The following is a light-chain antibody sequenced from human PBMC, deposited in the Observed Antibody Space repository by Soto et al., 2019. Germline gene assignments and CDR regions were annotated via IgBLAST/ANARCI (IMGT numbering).Light chain of an antibody. V-gene: IGKV3-11*01. CDR2: DAS. CDR3: QQRSNWPLT. CDR1: QSVSSY. J-gene: IGKJ4*01. Sequence: EIVLTQSPATLSLSPGERATLSCRASQSVSSYLAWYQQKPGQAPRLLIYDASNRATGIPARFSGSGSGTHFTLPISRLEPEDFAVYYCQQRSNWPLTFRRGTKVESK.